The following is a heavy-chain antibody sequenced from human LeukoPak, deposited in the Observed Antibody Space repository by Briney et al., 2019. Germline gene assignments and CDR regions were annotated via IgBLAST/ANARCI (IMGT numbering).Heavy chain of an antibody. J-gene: IGHJ4*02. CDR1: GGSISSSSYY. CDR2: IYCSGST. Sequence: SETLSLTCTVSGGSISSSSYYWGWIRQPPGKGLEWIGSIYCSGSTYYNPSLKSRVTISVDTSKNQFSLKLSSVTAADTAVYYCARQSSFDYWGQGTLVTVSS. V-gene: IGHV4-39*01. CDR3: ARQSSFDY.